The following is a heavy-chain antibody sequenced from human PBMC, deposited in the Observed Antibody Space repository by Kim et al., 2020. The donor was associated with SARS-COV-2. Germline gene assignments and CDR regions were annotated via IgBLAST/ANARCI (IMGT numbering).Heavy chain of an antibody. V-gene: IGHV3-30*18. Sequence: GGSLRLSCAASGFSFSSYGMHWVRQAPDKGLEWVAVISYDGRNEYYGDSVKGRFTVSRDNSRNTLYLQMNSLRAEDMAVYYCAKEDISGWYGIDYWGQGTLVTVSS. J-gene: IGHJ4*02. CDR2: ISYDGRNE. CDR3: AKEDISGWYGIDY. D-gene: IGHD6-19*01. CDR1: GFSFSSYG.